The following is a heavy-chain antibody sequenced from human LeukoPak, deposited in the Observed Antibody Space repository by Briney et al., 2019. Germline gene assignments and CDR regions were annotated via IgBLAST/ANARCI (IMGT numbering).Heavy chain of an antibody. V-gene: IGHV1-2*02. Sequence: ASVMVSCKASGYTFTGYYMHWVRQAPGQGLEWMGWINPNSGGTNYAQKFQGRVTMTRDTSISTAYMELSRLRSDDTAVYYCARAYTEYYYDSSGYWGQGTLVTVSS. CDR3: ARAYTEYYYDSSGY. CDR2: INPNSGGT. CDR1: GYTFTGYY. D-gene: IGHD3-22*01. J-gene: IGHJ4*02.